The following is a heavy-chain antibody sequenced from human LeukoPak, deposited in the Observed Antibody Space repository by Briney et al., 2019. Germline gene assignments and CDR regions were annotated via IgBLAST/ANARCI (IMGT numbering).Heavy chain of an antibody. CDR1: GGTFSSYA. CDR3: ARAGYCSGVSCYPTGASDRWFDP. Sequence: SVKVSYTASGGTFSSYAISWVRQAPGQGLEWMGGIIPIFGTANYAQKFQGRVTITADESTSTAYMELSSLRSEDTAVYYCARAGYCSGVSCYPTGASDRWFDPWGQGTLVTVSS. J-gene: IGHJ5*02. CDR2: IIPIFGTA. D-gene: IGHD2-15*01. V-gene: IGHV1-69*13.